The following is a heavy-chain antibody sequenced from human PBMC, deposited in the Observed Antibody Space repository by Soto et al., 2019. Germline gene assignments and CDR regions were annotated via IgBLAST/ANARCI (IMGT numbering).Heavy chain of an antibody. J-gene: IGHJ4*02. CDR3: ARDGRKADYYGSGSYYDY. D-gene: IGHD3-10*01. V-gene: IGHV1-18*01. CDR2: ISAYNGNT. CDR1: GYTFTSYG. Sequence: QVQLVQSGAEVKKPGASVKVSCKASGYTFTSYGISWVRQAPGQGLESMGWISAYNGNTNYAQKLQGRVTMTTDTSTSTAYMELRSLRSDDTAVYYCARDGRKADYYGSGSYYDYWGQGTLVTVSS.